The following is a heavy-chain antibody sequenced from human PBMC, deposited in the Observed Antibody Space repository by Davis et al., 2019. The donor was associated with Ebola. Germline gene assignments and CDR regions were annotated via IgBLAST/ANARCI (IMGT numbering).Heavy chain of an antibody. CDR3: ARDEILYSSRVSGPLDY. J-gene: IGHJ4*02. V-gene: IGHV1-18*04. CDR2: ISAYNGNT. CDR1: GYTFTSYG. Sequence: ASVKVSCKASGYTFTSYGISWVRQAPGQGLEWMGWISAYNGNTNYAQKLQGRVTMTGDTSTGTVYMELSGLRYEDTAVYYCARDEILYSSRVSGPLDYWGQGTLVTVPS. D-gene: IGHD2-15*01.